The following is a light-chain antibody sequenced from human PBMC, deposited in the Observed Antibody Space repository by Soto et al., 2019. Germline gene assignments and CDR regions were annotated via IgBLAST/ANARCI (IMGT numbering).Light chain of an antibody. J-gene: IGKJ5*01. Sequence: EIVLTQFPGTLSLSPGARATLACRASQSVTSSSLAWYQQKVGRAPRVLIYGASNRATGIPDRFSGSGSGTDFTLTITRLEPEDVAVYYCQQYGSSPRTFGQGTRLEI. CDR3: QQYGSSPRT. V-gene: IGKV3-20*01. CDR1: QSVTSSS. CDR2: GAS.